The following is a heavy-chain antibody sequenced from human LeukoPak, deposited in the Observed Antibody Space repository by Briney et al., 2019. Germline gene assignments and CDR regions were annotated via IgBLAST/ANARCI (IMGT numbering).Heavy chain of an antibody. CDR1: GGSISSHY. CDR3: ARDVIRDGYKH. J-gene: IGHJ4*02. V-gene: IGHV4-59*11. Sequence: SETLSLTCTVSGGSISSHYWSWIRQPPGRGLEWIGYIYYSGSTNYNPSLKSRVTISVDTSKNQFSLKLSSVTAAATAVYYCARDVIRDGYKHWGQGTLVTVSS. D-gene: IGHD5-24*01. CDR2: IYYSGST.